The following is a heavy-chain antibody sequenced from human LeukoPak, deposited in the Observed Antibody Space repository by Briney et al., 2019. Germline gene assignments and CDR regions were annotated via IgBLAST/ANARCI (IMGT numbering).Heavy chain of an antibody. CDR1: GDTFTYYH. CDR2: VYVTGETT. J-gene: IGHJ4*02. CDR3: ATEAPGSYYFDY. V-gene: IGHV1-46*01. Sequence: GASVKVSCQSSGDTFTYYHIHWVRQAPGQGVAWMGAVYVTGETTRNTQKFQGRVTMTRDPSTATVYMELTSLRSEDTAVYYCATEAPGSYYFDYWGRGVLVTVSS.